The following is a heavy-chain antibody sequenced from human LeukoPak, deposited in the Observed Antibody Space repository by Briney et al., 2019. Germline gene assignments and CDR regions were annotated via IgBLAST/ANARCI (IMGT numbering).Heavy chain of an antibody. J-gene: IGHJ6*02. Sequence: SETLSLTCAVSGGSISSYYWSWIRQPPGKGLEWIGYIYYNGSTNYNPSLKSRVTISVDTSKNQFSLKLSSVTAADTAVYYCARAHYYYGMDVWGQGTTVTVSS. CDR1: GGSISSYY. CDR3: ARAHYYYGMDV. CDR2: IYYNGST. V-gene: IGHV4-59*01.